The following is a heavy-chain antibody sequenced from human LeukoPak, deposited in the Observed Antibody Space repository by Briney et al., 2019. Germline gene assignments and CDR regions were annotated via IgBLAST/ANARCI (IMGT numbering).Heavy chain of an antibody. D-gene: IGHD3-22*01. Sequence: SETLSLTCTVSGGSISSGDYYWSWIRQPPGKGLEWIGYIYYSGSTYYNPSLKSRVTISVDTSKNQFSLKLSSVTAADTAVYYCARAPPPYYYDSSGLDYWGQGTLVTVSS. V-gene: IGHV4-30-4*01. CDR1: GGSISSGDYY. CDR3: ARAPPPYYYDSSGLDY. J-gene: IGHJ4*02. CDR2: IYYSGST.